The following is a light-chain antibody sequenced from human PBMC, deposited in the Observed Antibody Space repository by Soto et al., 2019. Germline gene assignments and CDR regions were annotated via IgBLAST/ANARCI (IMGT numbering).Light chain of an antibody. J-gene: IGKJ4*01. V-gene: IGKV3-11*01. CDR1: QSVSSY. Sequence: DIVLTQSPATLSLSPGERATLSCRASQSVSSYLAWYQQKPGQAPRLLIYDASNRATGIPARFSGSWSGTEFNLTISSLQSEDFAVYFCQQYDDWLRLTFGGGTKVEIK. CDR2: DAS. CDR3: QQYDDWLRLT.